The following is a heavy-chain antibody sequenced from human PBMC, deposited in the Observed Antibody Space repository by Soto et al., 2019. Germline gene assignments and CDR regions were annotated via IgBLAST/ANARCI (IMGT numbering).Heavy chain of an antibody. Sequence: SETLSLTCTVSGGSISSSSYYWGWIRQPPGKGLEWIGYIYYSGSTYYNPSLKSRVTISVDRSKNQFSLKLTSVTAADTAVYYCARAPLSPDSWGQGTLVTVS. D-gene: IGHD3-10*01. J-gene: IGHJ4*02. CDR2: IYYSGST. V-gene: IGHV4-31*03. CDR1: GGSISSSSYY. CDR3: ARAPLSPDS.